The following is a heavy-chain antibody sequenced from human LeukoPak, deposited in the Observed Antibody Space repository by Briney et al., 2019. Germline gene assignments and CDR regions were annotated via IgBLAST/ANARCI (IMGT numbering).Heavy chain of an antibody. V-gene: IGHV5-51*01. CDR1: GYSFPNFW. J-gene: IGHJ3*02. CDR3: ARYAGLHRPFDI. D-gene: IGHD2-21*02. CDR2: IYPDDSDT. Sequence: GESLKTSCTGSGYSFPNFWIGWVRQLPGKGLEWMGLIYPDDSDTTYSPSFQGQVTISADKSISSAYLRWGSLKASDTAMYYCARYAGLHRPFDIWGQGTMVTVSS.